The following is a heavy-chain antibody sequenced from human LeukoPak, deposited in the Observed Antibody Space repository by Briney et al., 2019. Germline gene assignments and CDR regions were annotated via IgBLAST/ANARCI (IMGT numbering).Heavy chain of an antibody. D-gene: IGHD3/OR15-3a*01. Sequence: SETLPLTCSVSGGFISGYYWTWIRQPAGKRLEWIGRMYSTGNANYNPSLQSRVTMSVDTSNNQFSLKLSSVTAADTAVYYCARQKASGLFDPWGQGTLVTVSS. V-gene: IGHV4-4*07. CDR3: ARQKASGLFDP. CDR1: GGFISGYY. CDR2: MYSTGNA. J-gene: IGHJ5*02.